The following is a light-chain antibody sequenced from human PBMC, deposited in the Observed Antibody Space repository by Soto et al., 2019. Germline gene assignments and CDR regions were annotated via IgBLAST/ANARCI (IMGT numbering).Light chain of an antibody. V-gene: IGLV4-69*01. Sequence: QPMLTQSPSASASLGASVKLTCTLSSGHSSYAIAWHQQQPEKGPRYLMKVNSDGSHSKGDGIPDRFSGSSSGAERYLTISSLQSEDEADYYCQTWGTGTVVFGGGTKLTVL. J-gene: IGLJ2*01. CDR2: VNSDGSH. CDR3: QTWGTGTVV. CDR1: SGHSSYA.